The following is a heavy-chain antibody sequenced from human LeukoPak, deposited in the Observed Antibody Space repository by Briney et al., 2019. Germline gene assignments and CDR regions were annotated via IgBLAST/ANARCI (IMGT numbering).Heavy chain of an antibody. V-gene: IGHV3-23*01. CDR3: AKSVALSYYFDY. Sequence: GGSLRLSCAASGFTFSSYAMSWVRQAPGKGLEWVSAISGSGGSTYYADSVMGRFTISRDNSKNTLYLQMNSLRAEDTAVYYCAKSVALSYYFDYWGQGTLVTVSS. CDR2: ISGSGGST. J-gene: IGHJ4*02. D-gene: IGHD2-15*01. CDR1: GFTFSSYA.